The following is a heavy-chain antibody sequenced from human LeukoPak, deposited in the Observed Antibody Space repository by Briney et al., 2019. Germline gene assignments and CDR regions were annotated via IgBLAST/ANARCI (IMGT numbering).Heavy chain of an antibody. Sequence: GAPVKVSCKASGYTFTGYYMHWVRQAPGQGLEWMGWINPNSGGTNYAQKFQGRVTMTRDTSISTAYMELSRLRSDDTAVYYCARIWGIVGATSALLGRAFDIWGQGTMVTVSS. CDR1: GYTFTGYY. J-gene: IGHJ3*02. CDR2: INPNSGGT. V-gene: IGHV1-2*02. CDR3: ARIWGIVGATSALLGRAFDI. D-gene: IGHD1-26*01.